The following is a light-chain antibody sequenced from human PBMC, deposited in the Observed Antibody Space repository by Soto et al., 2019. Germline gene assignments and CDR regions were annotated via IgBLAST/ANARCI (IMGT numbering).Light chain of an antibody. CDR2: AAS. Sequence: EIVLTQSPGTLSLSPGERATLSCRASQSVSSNYLAWFQQKPGQAPRLLIYAASSRVTGIPDRFSGSGSGTDFTLTISRLEPEDFAVYYCQQYGSSPQTFGQGTKVEIK. V-gene: IGKV3-20*01. CDR1: QSVSSNY. J-gene: IGKJ1*01. CDR3: QQYGSSPQT.